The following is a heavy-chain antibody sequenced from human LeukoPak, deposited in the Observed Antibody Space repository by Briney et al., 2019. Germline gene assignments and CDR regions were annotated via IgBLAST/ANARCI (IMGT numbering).Heavy chain of an antibody. J-gene: IGHJ6*03. CDR3: ARDRWVSSPWTPPYYMDV. CDR1: GYTFTGYY. V-gene: IGHV1-2*02. CDR2: INPNSGGT. D-gene: IGHD6-6*01. Sequence: ASVKVSCKASGYTFTGYYMHWVRQAPGQGLEWMGWINPNSGGTNYAQKFQGRVTMTRDTSISTAYMELSRLRSDDTAVYYCARDRWVSSPWTPPYYMDVWGKGTTVTVSS.